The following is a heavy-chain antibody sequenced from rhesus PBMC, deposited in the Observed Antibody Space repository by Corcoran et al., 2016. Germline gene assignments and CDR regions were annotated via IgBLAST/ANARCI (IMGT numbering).Heavy chain of an antibody. Sequence: EGQLVESGGGLVQAGGSLRLSCAGLGLKFSIYGMYWVRQGPGKGLEWVAVISSDGSKKDYADSVKDRFTISRDNSKNILYLQINNLKLEDTAVYYGTTFGYWGQGVLVTVSS. CDR1: GLKFSIYG. CDR3: TTFGY. D-gene: IGHD1-1*01. J-gene: IGHJ4*01. CDR2: ISSDGSKK. V-gene: IGHV3-54*02.